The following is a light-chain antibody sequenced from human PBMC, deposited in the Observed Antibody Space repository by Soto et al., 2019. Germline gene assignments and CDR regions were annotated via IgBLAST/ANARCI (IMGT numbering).Light chain of an antibody. V-gene: IGKV3-20*01. CDR1: QSLTSSY. CDR3: HQCYSSRT. CDR2: GAS. J-gene: IGKJ1*01. Sequence: EIVLTQSPGTLSLSPGERASLSCRASQSLTSSYLAWYQQKPGQAPRLLIYGASSRATGIPDRFSGSGSGTDFTLTISRLEHEDFAVYYCHQCYSSRTFGQGTKVDIK.